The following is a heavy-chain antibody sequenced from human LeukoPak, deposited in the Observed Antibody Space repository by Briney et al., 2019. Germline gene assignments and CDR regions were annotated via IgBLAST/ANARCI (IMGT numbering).Heavy chain of an antibody. CDR3: ARDSGTTGEVKFDP. CDR1: GGSISSSNW. CDR2: IYTSGTT. D-gene: IGHD3-10*01. V-gene: IGHV4-4*02. Sequence: PSETLSLTCAVSGGSISSSNWWSWVRQPPGKGLEWIGRIYTSGTTTYNPSLKSRVTMSVDTSKNQSSLKLSSVTAADTAVYYCARDSGTTGEVKFDPWGQGTLVTVSS. J-gene: IGHJ5*02.